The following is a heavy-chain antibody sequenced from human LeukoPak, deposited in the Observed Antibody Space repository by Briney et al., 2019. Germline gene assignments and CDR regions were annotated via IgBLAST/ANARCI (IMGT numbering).Heavy chain of an antibody. V-gene: IGHV4-4*07. Sequence: SETLSLTCTVSGGSISSYYWSWIRQPAGKGLEWIGRIYTSGSTNYNPSLKSRVTMSVDTSKNQFSLKLSSVTAADTAVYYCARQGRPRGVEMATTHFDYWGQGTLVTVSS. J-gene: IGHJ4*02. CDR3: ARQGRPRGVEMATTHFDY. CDR2: IYTSGST. CDR1: GGSISSYY. D-gene: IGHD5-24*01.